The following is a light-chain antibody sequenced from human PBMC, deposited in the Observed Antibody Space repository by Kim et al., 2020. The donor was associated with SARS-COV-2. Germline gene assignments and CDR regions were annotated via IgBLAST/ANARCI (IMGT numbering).Light chain of an antibody. V-gene: IGLV3-1*01. CDR1: KWGDKY. CDR2: QHT. CDR3: QAWDSSTAV. Sequence: SVSPGQTASITCSGSKWGDKYAYWYQKKPGQSPVLVIYQHTKRPSGISRRFSGSSSGNTATLTISRAQTMDEADYYCQAWDSSTAVFGGGTQLTVL. J-gene: IGLJ3*02.